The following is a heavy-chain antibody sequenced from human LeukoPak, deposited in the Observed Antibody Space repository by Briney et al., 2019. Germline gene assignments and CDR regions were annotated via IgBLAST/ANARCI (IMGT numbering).Heavy chain of an antibody. CDR1: GSIFTSYW. Sequence: GESLQISCKCSGSIFTSYWIGWVRQLPGKGLEWMGIIYPGDSDTRYSPSFQGQVTISADKSISTAYLQWSSLKASDTAMYYCARPSRGDYFDYWGQGTLVTVSS. J-gene: IGHJ4*02. V-gene: IGHV5-51*01. CDR2: IYPGDSDT. CDR3: ARPSRGDYFDY. D-gene: IGHD3-10*01.